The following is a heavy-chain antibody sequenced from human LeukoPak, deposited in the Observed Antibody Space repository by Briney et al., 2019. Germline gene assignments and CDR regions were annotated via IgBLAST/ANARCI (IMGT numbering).Heavy chain of an antibody. Sequence: ASVKVSCKASGYTFTSYDINWVRQATGQGLEWKGWINAGNGNTKYSQKFQGRVTITRDTSTSTVDMELRSLRSEDTAMYYCARGGIVATENWFDPWGQGTLVTVSS. J-gene: IGHJ5*02. CDR2: INAGNGNT. CDR3: ARGGIVATENWFDP. CDR1: GYTFTSYD. V-gene: IGHV1-8*01. D-gene: IGHD5-12*01.